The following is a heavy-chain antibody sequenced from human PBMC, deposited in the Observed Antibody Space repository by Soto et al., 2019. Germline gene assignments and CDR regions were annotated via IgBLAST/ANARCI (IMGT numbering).Heavy chain of an antibody. V-gene: IGHV1-18*01. CDR2: ISAYNGNT. J-gene: IGHJ4*02. CDR3: AGDRGSYALDY. CDR1: GYTFTSYG. Sequence: QVQLVQSGAEVKKPGASVKVSCKASGYTFTSYGISWVRQAPGQGLEWMGWISAYNGNTNYAQKLQGRVTMTTDTSTRPGQLGLRSPRIDGTAVVYGAGDRGSYALDYWGQGTLVTVSS. D-gene: IGHD1-26*01.